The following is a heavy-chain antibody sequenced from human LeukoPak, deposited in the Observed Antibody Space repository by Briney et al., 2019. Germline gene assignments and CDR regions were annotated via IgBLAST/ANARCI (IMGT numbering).Heavy chain of an antibody. CDR2: IYSGGST. CDR1: GFTVSSSS. J-gene: IGHJ6*03. CDR3: VKQSKYYYYMDV. D-gene: IGHD6-19*01. V-gene: IGHV3-66*02. Sequence: PGGSLRLSCAASGFTVSSSSMNWVRLGPGKGLEWVSVIYSGGSTYYADSVKGRFTISRDNSKNTLYLQMNSLRAEDTAVYYCVKQSKYYYYMDVWGKGTTVTVSS.